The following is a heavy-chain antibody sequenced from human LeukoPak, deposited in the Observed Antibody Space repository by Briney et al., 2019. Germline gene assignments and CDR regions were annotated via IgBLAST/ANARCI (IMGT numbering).Heavy chain of an antibody. V-gene: IGHV3-53*01. CDR1: GFTVSSNY. CDR2: IYSGGST. Sequence: GGSLRLSCAASGFTVSSNYMSWVRQAPGKGLEWVSVIYSGGSTYYADSVKGRFTISRDNSKNTLYLQMNSLRAEDTAVYYCARDRVRSGYYDSSGYYYYYYGMDVWGQGTTVTVSS. D-gene: IGHD3-22*01. CDR3: ARDRVRSGYYDSSGYYYYYYGMDV. J-gene: IGHJ6*02.